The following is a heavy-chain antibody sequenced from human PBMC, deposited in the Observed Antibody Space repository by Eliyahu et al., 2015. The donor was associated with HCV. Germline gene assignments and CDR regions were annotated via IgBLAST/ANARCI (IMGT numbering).Heavy chain of an antibody. V-gene: IGHV3-33*01. CDR3: ARDPPSSGWYSRQLDGMDV. Sequence: QVQLVESGGGVVQPGRSLRLSCAASGFTFSSXGXXWVRQAPGKGLEWVAVIWYDGSNKYYADSVKGRFTISRDNSKNTLYLQMNSLRAEDTAVYYCARDPPSSGWYSRQLDGMDVWGQGTTVTVSS. CDR1: GFTFSSXG. J-gene: IGHJ6*02. D-gene: IGHD6-19*01. CDR2: IWYDGSNK.